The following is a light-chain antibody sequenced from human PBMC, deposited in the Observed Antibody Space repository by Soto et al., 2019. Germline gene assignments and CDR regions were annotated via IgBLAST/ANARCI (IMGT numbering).Light chain of an antibody. CDR1: SSDVGSYNL. CDR3: CSYAGISTFYA. J-gene: IGLJ1*01. CDR2: GVN. Sequence: QSVLTQPASVSGSPGQSITISCTGTSSDVGSYNLVSWYQQHPGKAPKLMIYGVNKRPSGVSNRFSGSKSGNTASLTISGLQAEDEADYYCCSYAGISTFYAFGTRTKVTVL. V-gene: IGLV2-23*02.